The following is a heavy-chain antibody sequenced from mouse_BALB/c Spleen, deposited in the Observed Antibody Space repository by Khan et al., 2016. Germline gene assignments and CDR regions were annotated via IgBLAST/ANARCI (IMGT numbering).Heavy chain of an antibody. CDR3: NAIYYGSDVYFDN. V-gene: IGHV14-4*02. CDR1: VFNIKDYY. D-gene: IGHD1-1*01. Sequence: VQLQQSGAELVRSGASIKLSCTASVFNIKDYYMHWVKQRPEQGLEWSGWIDPENGDTEYAPKFQGKATMTADTSSNAAYLQFSSLTSEDSAVYYCNAIYYGSDVYFDNWGQGTTLTVSS. CDR2: IDPENGDT. J-gene: IGHJ2*01.